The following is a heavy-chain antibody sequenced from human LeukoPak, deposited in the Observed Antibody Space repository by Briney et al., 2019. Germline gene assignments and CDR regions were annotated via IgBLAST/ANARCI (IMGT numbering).Heavy chain of an antibody. Sequence: SETLSLTCAVYGGSFSDYYWSWIRQPPGKGLEWIGEINHSGSTNYNPSLKIRVTISVDTSKNQFSLKLSSVTAADTAVYYCARSYDRSGYYRFPLGSWGQGTLVTVSS. D-gene: IGHD3-22*01. V-gene: IGHV4-34*01. J-gene: IGHJ5*02. CDR2: INHSGST. CDR3: ARSYDRSGYYRFPLGS. CDR1: GGSFSDYY.